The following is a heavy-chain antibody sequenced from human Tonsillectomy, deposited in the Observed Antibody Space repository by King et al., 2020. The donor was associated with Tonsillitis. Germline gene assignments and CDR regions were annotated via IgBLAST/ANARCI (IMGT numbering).Heavy chain of an antibody. V-gene: IGHV3-9*01. J-gene: IGHJ3*02. CDR3: AKDIGYSGSNDAFDI. CDR2: ISWSIGSI. CDR1: GFTFDDYA. Sequence: VQLVESGGGLVQPGRSLRLSCAASGFTFDDYAMHWVRQAPWKGLDWVSGISWSIGSIGYADSVKGRFTISRDNAKNSLSLQMNSLRAEDTALYYCAKDIGYSGSNDAFDIWGQGTMVTVSS. D-gene: IGHD1-26*01.